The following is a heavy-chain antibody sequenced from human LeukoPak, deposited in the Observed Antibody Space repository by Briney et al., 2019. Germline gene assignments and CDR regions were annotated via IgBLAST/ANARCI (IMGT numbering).Heavy chain of an antibody. J-gene: IGHJ6*02. CDR1: GFTFSSYW. CDR3: ARVDTEEVGYYYGMDV. V-gene: IGHV3-74*01. D-gene: IGHD5-18*01. CDR2: INSHGSAT. Sequence: GGSLRLSCAASGFTFSSYWIHWVRQAPGKGLVWVSDINSHGSATNYADSVKGRFTISRDNAKNTLYLQMNSLRAEDTAVYYCARVDTEEVGYYYGMDVWGQGTTVTVSS.